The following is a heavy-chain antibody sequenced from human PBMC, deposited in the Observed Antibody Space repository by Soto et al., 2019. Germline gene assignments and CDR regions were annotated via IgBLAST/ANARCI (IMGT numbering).Heavy chain of an antibody. Sequence: EVHLLESGGGLVQPGGSLRLSCAASGFTFSSYVMNWVRQAPGKGLEWVSTISISGGGTYYADSVKGRFTISRDNSKNTLYLQMNSLRAEDTAVYYCAKGLRYYDLSYFDYWGQGTLVTFSS. CDR1: GFTFSSYV. V-gene: IGHV3-23*01. J-gene: IGHJ4*02. CDR2: ISISGGGT. CDR3: AKGLRYYDLSYFDY. D-gene: IGHD3-3*01.